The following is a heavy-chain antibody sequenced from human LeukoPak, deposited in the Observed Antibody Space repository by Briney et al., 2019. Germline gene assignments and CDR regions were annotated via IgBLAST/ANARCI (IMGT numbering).Heavy chain of an antibody. CDR2: IRYDGSNK. CDR1: GFTFSSHG. J-gene: IGHJ4*02. D-gene: IGHD6-19*01. CDR3: AKDLSSSGWHYYFDY. V-gene: IGHV3-30*02. Sequence: GGSLRLSCAASGFTFSSHGMHWVRQAPGKGLEWVAFIRYDGSNKYYADSVKGRFTISRDNSKNTLYLQMNSLRAEDTAVYYCAKDLSSSGWHYYFDYWGQGTLVTVSS.